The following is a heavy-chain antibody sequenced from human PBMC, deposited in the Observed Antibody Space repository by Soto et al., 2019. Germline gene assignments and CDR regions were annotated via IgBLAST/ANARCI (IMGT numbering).Heavy chain of an antibody. Sequence: EVHLVESGGGLVQPGGSLRLSCAASGFTVSSKYMSWVRQAPGKGLEWVSLIQSGGPTYYADSVKGRFTISRDTSENTLHLQMDSLRAEDTAVYYCARDDVLCAGGRCYGVPVDVWGKGTTFTVSS. CDR1: GFTVSSKY. D-gene: IGHD2-15*01. CDR3: ARDDVLCAGGRCYGVPVDV. J-gene: IGHJ6*04. V-gene: IGHV3-66*01. CDR2: IQSGGPT.